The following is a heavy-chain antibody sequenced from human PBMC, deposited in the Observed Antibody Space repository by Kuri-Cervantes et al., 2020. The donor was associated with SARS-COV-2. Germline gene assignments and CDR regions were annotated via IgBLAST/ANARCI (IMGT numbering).Heavy chain of an antibody. V-gene: IGHV1-2*02. D-gene: IGHD4-11*01. Sequence: ASVKVSCKTSGYTFTDYYVHWVRQAPGQGLEWMGWINPNSGGTNYAQKFQGRVTMTRDTSISTAYMELSRLRSDDTAVYYCASNSNYWYYGMDVWGQGTTVTVSS. CDR2: INPNSGGT. CDR1: GYTFTDYY. CDR3: ASNSNYWYYGMDV. J-gene: IGHJ6*02.